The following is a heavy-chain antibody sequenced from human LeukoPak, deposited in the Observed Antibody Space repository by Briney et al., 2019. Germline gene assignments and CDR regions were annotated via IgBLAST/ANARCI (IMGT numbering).Heavy chain of an antibody. Sequence: SETLSLTCTVSGGSISSSSYYWCWIRQPPGTGLVWIGSIYYSGSTYYNPSLKSRVTISVDTSKNQFSLKLSSVTAADTAVYYCARRSYYYDSSGYYFDYWGQGTLVTVSS. D-gene: IGHD3-22*01. J-gene: IGHJ4*02. CDR1: GGSISSSSYY. V-gene: IGHV4-39*01. CDR3: ARRSYYYDSSGYYFDY. CDR2: IYYSGST.